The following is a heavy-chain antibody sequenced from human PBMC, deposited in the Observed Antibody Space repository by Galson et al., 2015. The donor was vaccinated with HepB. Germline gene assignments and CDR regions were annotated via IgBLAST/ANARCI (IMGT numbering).Heavy chain of an antibody. J-gene: IGHJ4*02. CDR3: ARAYGVSIQLWFSY. V-gene: IGHV3-23*01. D-gene: IGHD5-18*01. CDR2: ISGSGGST. Sequence: SLRLSCAASGFTFSSYAMSWVRQAPGKGLEWVSAISGSGGSTYYADSVKGRFTISRDNSKNTLYLQMNSLRAEDTAVYYCARAYGVSIQLWFSYWGQGTLVTVSS. CDR1: GFTFSSYA.